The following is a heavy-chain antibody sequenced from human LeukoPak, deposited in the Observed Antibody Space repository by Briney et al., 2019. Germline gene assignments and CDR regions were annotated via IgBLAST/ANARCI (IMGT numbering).Heavy chain of an antibody. CDR2: IIPIFGTA. CDR3: ARREDGYNYNYFDY. V-gene: IGHV1-69*13. CDR1: GGTFSSYA. J-gene: IGHJ4*02. Sequence: SVKVSCKASGGTFSSYAISSVRQAPGHGLEWMGGIIPIFGTANYAQKFQGRVTITADESTSTAYMELSSLRSEDTAVYYCARREDGYNYNYFDYWGQGTLVTVSS. D-gene: IGHD5-24*01.